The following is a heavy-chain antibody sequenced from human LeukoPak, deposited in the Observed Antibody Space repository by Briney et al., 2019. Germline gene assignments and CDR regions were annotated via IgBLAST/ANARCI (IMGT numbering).Heavy chain of an antibody. Sequence: PGGSLRLSCAASGFTFSDYYMSWIRQAPGKGLEWVSYISSSSSYTNYADSVKGRFTISRDNAKNSLYLQMNSLRAEDTAVYYCARALYYSNYLGYWGQGTLVSVSS. CDR3: ARALYYSNYLGY. CDR2: ISSSSSYT. D-gene: IGHD2-2*01. J-gene: IGHJ4*02. CDR1: GFTFSDYY. V-gene: IGHV3-11*06.